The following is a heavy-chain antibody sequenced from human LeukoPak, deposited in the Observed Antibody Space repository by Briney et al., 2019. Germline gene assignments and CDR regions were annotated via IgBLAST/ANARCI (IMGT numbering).Heavy chain of an antibody. D-gene: IGHD2-2*01. J-gene: IGHJ4*02. CDR3: ATPKRSDLGYCSSTSCYPPPYYFDY. V-gene: IGHV1-69*13. CDR2: IIPIFGTA. CDR1: GGTFSSYA. Sequence: GASVKVSCKASGGTFSSYAISRVRQAPGQGLEWMGGIIPIFGTANYAQKFQGRVTITADESTSTAYMELSSLRSEDTAVYYCATPKRSDLGYCSSTSCYPPPYYFDYWGQGTLVTVSS.